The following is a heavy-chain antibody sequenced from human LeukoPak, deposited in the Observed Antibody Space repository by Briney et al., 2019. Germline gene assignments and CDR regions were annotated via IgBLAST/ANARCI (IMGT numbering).Heavy chain of an antibody. J-gene: IGHJ4*02. D-gene: IGHD3-10*01. V-gene: IGHV3-21*01. CDR3: ARFQSGGIDY. CDR1: GFTFSSYA. Sequence: PGGSLRLSCAASGFTFSSYAMSWVRQAPGKGLEWVSSISSSSSYIYYADSVKGRFTISRDNAKNSLYLQMNSLRAEDTAVYYCARFQSGGIDYWGQGTLVTVSS. CDR2: ISSSSSYI.